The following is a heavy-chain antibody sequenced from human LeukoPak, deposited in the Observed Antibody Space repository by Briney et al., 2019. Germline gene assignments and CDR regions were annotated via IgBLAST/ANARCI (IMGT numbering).Heavy chain of an antibody. CDR3: ARVPVSGRYYFDY. J-gene: IGHJ4*02. CDR1: GGSISSGGYY. CDR2: IYYSGST. D-gene: IGHD3-10*01. V-gene: IGHV4-31*03. Sequence: SETLSLTCTVSGGSISSGGYYWSWIRQHPGKGLEWIGYIYYSGSTYYNPSLKSRVAISVDTSKNQFSLKLSSMTAADTAVYYCARVPVSGRYYFDYWGQGTLVTVSS.